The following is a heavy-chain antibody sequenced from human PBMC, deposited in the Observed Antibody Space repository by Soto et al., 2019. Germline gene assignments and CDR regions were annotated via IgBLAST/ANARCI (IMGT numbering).Heavy chain of an antibody. CDR2: INAGNGNT. J-gene: IGHJ4*02. V-gene: IGHV1-3*01. CDR3: ARDRNYDFWSGYSPDPNFDY. CDR1: GYTFTSYS. D-gene: IGHD3-3*01. Sequence: ASVKVSCKASGYTFTSYSMHWVRQAPGQRLERMGWINAGNGNTKYSQKFQGRVTITRDTSASTAYMELSSLRSEDTAVYYCARDRNYDFWSGYSPDPNFDYWGQGTLVTVSS.